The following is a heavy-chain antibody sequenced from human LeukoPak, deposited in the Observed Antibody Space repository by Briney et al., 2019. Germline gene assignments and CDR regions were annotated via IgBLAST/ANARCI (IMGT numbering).Heavy chain of an antibody. Sequence: PGGSLRLSCVGSGFTSIAYALTWARQAPGKGLEWVSGISGGGVTTYYADSVKGRFTISRDNSKNTLYLQMNSLRADDTAIYYCARNQQLGGHSYYYYGMDVWGQGTTDTVSS. CDR2: ISGGGVTT. J-gene: IGHJ6*02. V-gene: IGHV3-23*01. D-gene: IGHD3-16*01. CDR3: ARNQQLGGHSYYYYGMDV. CDR1: GFTSIAYA.